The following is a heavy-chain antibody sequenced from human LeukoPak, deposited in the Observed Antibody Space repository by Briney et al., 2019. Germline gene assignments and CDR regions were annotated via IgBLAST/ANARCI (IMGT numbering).Heavy chain of an antibody. CDR1: GDSISPYY. CDR2: IYYSGDT. Sequence: PSETLSLTCTVSGDSISPYYWGWIRQPPGQGLEWIGYIYYSGDTTYNPSLKIRVTMSVDTSKNQFSLKLSSVTAADTAVYYCARDKQPGDYWGQGALVTVSS. D-gene: IGHD1-1*01. CDR3: ARDKQPGDY. J-gene: IGHJ4*02. V-gene: IGHV4-59*01.